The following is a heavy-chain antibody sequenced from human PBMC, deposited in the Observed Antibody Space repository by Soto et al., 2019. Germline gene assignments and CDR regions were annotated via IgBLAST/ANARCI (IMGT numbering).Heavy chain of an antibody. D-gene: IGHD2-15*01. CDR3: ARGNVVVVAPDY. Sequence: QVQLQQWGAGLLKPSETLSLTCAVYGGSFSGYYWSWIRQPPGKGLEWIGEINHSGSTNYNPSLKRRVTISVDTSKNQFSLKLSSVTAADTAVYYCARGNVVVVAPDYWGQGTLVTVSS. V-gene: IGHV4-34*01. J-gene: IGHJ4*02. CDR1: GGSFSGYY. CDR2: INHSGST.